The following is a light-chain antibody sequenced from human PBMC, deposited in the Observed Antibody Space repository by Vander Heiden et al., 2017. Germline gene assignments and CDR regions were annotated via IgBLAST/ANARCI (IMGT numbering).Light chain of an antibody. Sequence: AIRITQSPSSLSASTGDRVTITCRASQGISSYLAWYQQKPGKAPKLLIYAASPLQSGVPSRFSGSGSGTDFTLTISCLQSEDFATYYCQQYYSYPRTFGQGTKVEIK. V-gene: IGKV1-8*01. J-gene: IGKJ1*01. CDR1: QGISSY. CDR2: AAS. CDR3: QQYYSYPRT.